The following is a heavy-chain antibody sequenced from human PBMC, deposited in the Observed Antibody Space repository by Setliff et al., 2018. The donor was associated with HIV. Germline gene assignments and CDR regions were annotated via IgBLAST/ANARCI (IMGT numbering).Heavy chain of an antibody. CDR1: GDSISSGNFF. Sequence: SETLSLTCTVSGDSISSGNFFWSWIRQSPGKGLEWTGYVYFSGSATHNPSLKSPVSISVDTSKSQFYLTLSSVTAADTAVYYCARGRVFCNGDSCYHFDFWGQGILVTVSS. CDR3: ARGRVFCNGDSCYHFDF. V-gene: IGHV4-31*02. J-gene: IGHJ4*02. CDR2: VYFSGSA. D-gene: IGHD2-15*01.